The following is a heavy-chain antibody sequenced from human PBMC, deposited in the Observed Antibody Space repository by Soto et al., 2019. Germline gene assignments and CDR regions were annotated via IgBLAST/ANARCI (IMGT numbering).Heavy chain of an antibody. D-gene: IGHD5-12*01. CDR3: ARRRGGYVNAFDI. CDR2: IYYSGST. V-gene: IGHV4-31*03. CDR1: GGSISSGGYC. Sequence: QVQLQESGPGLVKPSQTLSLTCTVSGGSISSGGYCWSWIRQHPGKGLEWIGYIYYSGSTYYNPSLKRRVTISVDTSKNQFSLKLSSVTAADTAVYYCARRRGGYVNAFDIWGQGTMVTVSS. J-gene: IGHJ3*02.